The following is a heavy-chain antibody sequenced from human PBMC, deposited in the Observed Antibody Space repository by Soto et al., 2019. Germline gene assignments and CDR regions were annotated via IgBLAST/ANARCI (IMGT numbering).Heavy chain of an antibody. CDR2: SSHSGST. J-gene: IGHJ4*02. D-gene: IGHD4-17*01. CDR1: GDSISSGAYS. Sequence: QVQLQESGSGLVKPSQTLSLTCAVSGDSISSGAYSWSWIRQPPGKGLEWIGYSSHSGSTYYNPPLRSRVTISLDGSKNQFSLTLSSVTAADTAVYYCASLQMHGDYPFDYWGQGTLVTVSS. V-gene: IGHV4-30-2*01. CDR3: ASLQMHGDYPFDY.